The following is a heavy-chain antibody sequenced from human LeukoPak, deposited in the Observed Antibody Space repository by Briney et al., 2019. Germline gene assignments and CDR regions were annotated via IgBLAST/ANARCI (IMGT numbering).Heavy chain of an antibody. V-gene: IGHV3-48*01. J-gene: IGHJ4*02. CDR1: GFTFSTYT. Sequence: GGSLRLSCAASGFTFSTYTMTWVRQAPGKGLECISYISSSIRTIYYADSVKGRFTISRDNAKNSLCLQMNGLRAEDTAVYYCARKGAVAGTLDYWGQGTLVTVSS. CDR3: ARKGAVAGTLDY. D-gene: IGHD6-19*01. CDR2: ISSSIRTI.